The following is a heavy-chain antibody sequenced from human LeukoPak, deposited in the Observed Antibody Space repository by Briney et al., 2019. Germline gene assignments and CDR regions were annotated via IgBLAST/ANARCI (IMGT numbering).Heavy chain of an antibody. V-gene: IGHV4-39*07. CDR3: AREEGSSGSFGWFDP. Sequence: SETLSLTCTVSGGSISSSSYYWGRIRQPPGKGLEWIGSIYYSGSTNYNPSLKSRVTISVDTSKNQFSLKLSSVTAADTAVYYCAREEGSSGSFGWFDPWGQGTLVTVSS. CDR2: IYYSGST. J-gene: IGHJ5*02. CDR1: GGSISSSSYY. D-gene: IGHD3-22*01.